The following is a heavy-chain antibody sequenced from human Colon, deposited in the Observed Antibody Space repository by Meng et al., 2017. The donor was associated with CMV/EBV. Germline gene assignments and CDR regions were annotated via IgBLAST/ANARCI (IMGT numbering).Heavy chain of an antibody. CDR1: GFTFNSYA. V-gene: IGHV3-23*01. Sequence: EVQLLESGGGVVQAGGFLRFSCVASGFTFNSYAMSWVRQAPGKGLEWVATISGRGATTYYADSLEGRFSISRDNSKNTLFLQMDSVRAEDTAVFYCARDGVIGPFDFWGQGTLGSVSS. CDR3: ARDGVIGPFDF. J-gene: IGHJ4*02. CDR2: ISGRGATT. D-gene: IGHD3-16*02.